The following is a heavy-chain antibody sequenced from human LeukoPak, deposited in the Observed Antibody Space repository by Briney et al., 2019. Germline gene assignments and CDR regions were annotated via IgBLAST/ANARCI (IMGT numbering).Heavy chain of an antibody. V-gene: IGHV4-38-2*01. CDR3: ARQKEPRIQPIQH. CDR2: IYHSGST. D-gene: IGHD5-18*01. J-gene: IGHJ1*01. Sequence: PSETLSLTCAVSGYSISSGYYWGWIRQPPGKGLEWIGSIYHSGSTYYNPSLKSRVTISVDTSKNQFSLKLSSVTAADTAVYYCARQKEPRIQPIQHWGQGTLVTVSS. CDR1: GYSISSGYY.